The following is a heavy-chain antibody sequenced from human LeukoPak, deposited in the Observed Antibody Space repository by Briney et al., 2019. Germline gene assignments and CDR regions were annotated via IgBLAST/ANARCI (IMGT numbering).Heavy chain of an antibody. CDR1: GGSISSYY. J-gene: IGHJ4*02. CDR3: ARATTYYDFWSGYSTQYYFDY. D-gene: IGHD3-3*01. Sequence: DPSETLSLTCTVSGGSISSYYWSWIRQPPGKGLERIGYIYYSGSTNYNPSLKSRVTISVDTSKNQFSLKLSSVTAADTAVYYCARATTYYDFWSGYSTQYYFDYWGQGTLVTVSS. V-gene: IGHV4-59*01. CDR2: IYYSGST.